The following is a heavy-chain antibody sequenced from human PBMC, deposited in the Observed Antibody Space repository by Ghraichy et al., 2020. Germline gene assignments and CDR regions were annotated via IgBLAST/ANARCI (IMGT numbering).Heavy chain of an antibody. CDR1: GFTFSSYA. CDR2: ISGGGVGT. J-gene: IGHJ3*02. D-gene: IGHD6-19*01. CDR3: AKDRGIGWYSIRLDSFDI. Sequence: GGSLRLSCAASGFTFSSYAMSWVRQAPGKGLEWVSHISGGGVGTYYADSVKGRFTISSDNSKNTMYLQMNSLRAEDTAVSYCAKDRGIGWYSIRLDSFDIWGQGTIVTVSS. V-gene: IGHV3-23*01.